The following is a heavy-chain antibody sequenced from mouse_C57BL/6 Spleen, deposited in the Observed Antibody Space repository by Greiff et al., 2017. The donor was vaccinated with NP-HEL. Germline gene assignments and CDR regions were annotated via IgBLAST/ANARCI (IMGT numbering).Heavy chain of an antibody. V-gene: IGHV5-17*01. CDR2: ISSGSSTI. Sequence: EVKLVESGGGLVKPGGSLKLSCAASGFTFSDYGMHWVRQAPEKGLEWVAYISSGSSTIYYADTVKGRFTISRDNAKNTLFLQMTSLRSEDTAMYYCARPGWDGTKLPYYYAMDYWGQGTSVTVSS. CDR1: GFTFSDYG. J-gene: IGHJ4*01. CDR3: ARPGWDGTKLPYYYAMDY. D-gene: IGHD4-1*01.